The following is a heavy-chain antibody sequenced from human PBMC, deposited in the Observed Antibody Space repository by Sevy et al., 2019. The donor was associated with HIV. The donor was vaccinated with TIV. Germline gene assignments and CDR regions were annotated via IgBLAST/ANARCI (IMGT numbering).Heavy chain of an antibody. CDR2: IRGRGGRT. J-gene: IGHJ3*01. Sequence: GGSLRLSCAASGFTFSSNAMSWVRQAPGKGLEWVSAIRGRGGRTYYADSAKGRFTISRDISKNTLYLQMNSLRAEDTAVYYCAKDSLVVRRGAFDFWGQGTMVTVSS. D-gene: IGHD3-22*01. CDR3: AKDSLVVRRGAFDF. CDR1: GFTFSSNA. V-gene: IGHV3-23*01.